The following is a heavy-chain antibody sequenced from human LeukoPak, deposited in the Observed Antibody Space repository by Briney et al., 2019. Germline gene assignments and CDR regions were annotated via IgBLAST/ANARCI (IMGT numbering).Heavy chain of an antibody. CDR2: ISGSGGTT. CDR3: AKEPSSSWNVI. Sequence: GGSLRLSCAASGFTFSSYAMSWVRQAPGKGLEWVSGISGSGGTTYYADSARGRFTISRDNSKNTLFLEMNSLRAEDTAIYYCAKEPSSSWNVIWGQGTLVTVSS. V-gene: IGHV3-23*01. D-gene: IGHD6-13*01. CDR1: GFTFSSYA. J-gene: IGHJ4*02.